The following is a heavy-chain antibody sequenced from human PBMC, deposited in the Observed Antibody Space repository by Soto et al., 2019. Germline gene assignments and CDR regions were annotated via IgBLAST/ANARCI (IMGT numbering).Heavy chain of an antibody. V-gene: IGHV1-18*01. Sequence: ASVKGSCKASGFTFTNYCINWVRQAPGQGLEWMGWISAYNGNTNYAQKLQGRVTMTTDTSTSTAYMELRSLRPDDTAVYYCARDFHRIAARLSIESWFDPWGQGTLVTVSS. CDR1: GFTFTNYC. CDR2: ISAYNGNT. CDR3: ARDFHRIAARLSIESWFDP. J-gene: IGHJ5*02. D-gene: IGHD6-6*01.